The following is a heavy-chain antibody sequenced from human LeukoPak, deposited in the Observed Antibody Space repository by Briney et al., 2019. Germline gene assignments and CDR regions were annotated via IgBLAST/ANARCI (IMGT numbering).Heavy chain of an antibody. CDR3: ASSYCSSTSCYTPYSLPFDY. D-gene: IGHD2-2*02. CDR1: GYTFANYG. V-gene: IGHV1-18*01. CDR2: ISAYNGDT. Sequence: GASVKVSCKASGYTFANYGISWVRQAPGQGLEWMGWISAYNGDTNYAQKLQGRVTMTTDTSTSTAYMELRSLRSDDTAVYYCASSYCSSTSCYTPYSLPFDYWGQGTLVTVSS. J-gene: IGHJ4*02.